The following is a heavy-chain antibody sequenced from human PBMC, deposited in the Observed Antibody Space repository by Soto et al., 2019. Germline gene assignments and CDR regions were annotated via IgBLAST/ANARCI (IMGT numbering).Heavy chain of an antibody. CDR1: GFTFSSYW. D-gene: IGHD1-26*01. CDR3: ARDGYSGSYLGGFDI. CDR2: INSDGSST. V-gene: IGHV3-74*01. Sequence: GGSLRLSCAASGFTFSSYWMHWVRQAPGKGLVWVSRINSDGSSTSYADSVKGRFTISRDNAKNTLYLQMNSLRGEDTAVYYCARDGYSGSYLGGFDIWGQVPMVTFSS. J-gene: IGHJ3*02.